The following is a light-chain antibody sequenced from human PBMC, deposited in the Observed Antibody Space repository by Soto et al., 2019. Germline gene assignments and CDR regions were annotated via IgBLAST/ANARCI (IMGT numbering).Light chain of an antibody. Sequence: DIQMTQSPSSLSPSVGYRFTITCRASRSISDWLAWYQQKPGKAPELLIFDASNLKSGVPSRFSGSGSGTEFTLTISSLQPDDFATYYCQHYNSYSEAFGQGTKVDI. V-gene: IGKV1-5*01. CDR3: QHYNSYSEA. CDR1: RSISDW. CDR2: DAS. J-gene: IGKJ1*01.